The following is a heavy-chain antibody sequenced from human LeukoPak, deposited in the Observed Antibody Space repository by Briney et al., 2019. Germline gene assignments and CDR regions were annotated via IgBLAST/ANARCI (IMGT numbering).Heavy chain of an antibody. D-gene: IGHD3-3*01. CDR1: GGSISSSNW. J-gene: IGHJ3*02. V-gene: IGHV4-4*02. CDR3: ARSGVGDAFDI. CDR2: IYHSGST. Sequence: SETLSLTCAVSGGSISSSNWWSWVRQPPGKGLEWIGEIYHSGSTNYNPSLKSRVTISVDTSKNQFSLKLSSVTAADTAVYYCARSGVGDAFDIWGQGTMVTVSS.